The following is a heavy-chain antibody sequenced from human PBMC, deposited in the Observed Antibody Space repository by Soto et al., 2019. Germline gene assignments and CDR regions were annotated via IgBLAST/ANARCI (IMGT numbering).Heavy chain of an antibody. CDR1: GGSISSGGYY. CDR2: IYYSGST. Sequence: QVQLQESGPGLVKPSQTLSLTCTVSGGSISSGGYYWSWIRQHPGKGLEWIGYIYYSGSTYYNPSCRRRVTRAVDTSKNQFSLTLSAVTAADTAVYYWARTPLNLRPADSSGQQYFQHWGQGTLVTVSS. D-gene: IGHD3-22*01. V-gene: IGHV4-31*03. J-gene: IGHJ1*01. CDR3: ARTPLNLRPADSSGQQYFQH.